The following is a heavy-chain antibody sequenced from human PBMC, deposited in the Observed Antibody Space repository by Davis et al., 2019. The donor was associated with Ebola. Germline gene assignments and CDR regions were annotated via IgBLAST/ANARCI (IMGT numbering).Heavy chain of an antibody. Sequence: PGGSLRLSCAASGFIFSNAWMTWVRQAPGKGLEWVSYISSSGSTIYYADSVKGRFTISKDNAKNSLYLQMNSLRAEDTAVYYCARDHPGTTWDYWGQGTLVTVSS. CDR2: ISSSGSTI. V-gene: IGHV3-11*01. J-gene: IGHJ4*02. CDR3: ARDHPGTTWDY. CDR1: GFIFSNAW. D-gene: IGHD1-14*01.